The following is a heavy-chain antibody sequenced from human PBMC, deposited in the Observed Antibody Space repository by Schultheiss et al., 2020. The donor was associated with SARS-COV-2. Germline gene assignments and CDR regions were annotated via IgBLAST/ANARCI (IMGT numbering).Heavy chain of an antibody. V-gene: IGHV3-13*05. D-gene: IGHD4-11*01. CDR2: IGTAGDP. CDR1: GFTFSSYD. Sequence: GGSLRLSCAASGFTFSSYDMHWVRQATGKGLEWVSAIGTAGDPYYPGSVKGRFTISRDNAKNSLYLQMNSLRAEDTAVYYFARDSPTVTTYYYYGMDVWGQGTTVTVSS. CDR3: ARDSPTVTTYYYYGMDV. J-gene: IGHJ6*02.